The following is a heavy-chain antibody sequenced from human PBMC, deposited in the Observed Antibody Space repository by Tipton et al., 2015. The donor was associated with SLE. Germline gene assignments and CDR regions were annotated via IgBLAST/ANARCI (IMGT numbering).Heavy chain of an antibody. CDR1: GVSISSYY. CDR3: AAIAGSVYSSNWYPWFDP. CDR2: IYTSGST. V-gene: IGHV4-4*09. J-gene: IGHJ5*02. Sequence: TLSLTCTVSGVSISSYYWTWIRQPPGKGLEWIGYIYTSGSTNYNPSLRSRATISVDTSKNQLSLRLTSVTAADTAVYYCAAIAGSVYSSNWYPWFDPWGQGTLVTVSS. D-gene: IGHD6-13*01.